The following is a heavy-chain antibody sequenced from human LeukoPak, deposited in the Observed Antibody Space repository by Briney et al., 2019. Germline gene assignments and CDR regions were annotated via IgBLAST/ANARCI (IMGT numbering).Heavy chain of an antibody. CDR1: GYTFTSYG. D-gene: IGHD4-17*01. Sequence: ASVKVSCKASGYTFTSYGISWVRQAPGQGLEWMGWISAYNGNTSYAQKLQGRVTMTTDTSTSTAYMELRSLRSDDTAVYYCARDSTTVTTFDYWGQGTLVTVSS. V-gene: IGHV1-18*01. CDR3: ARDSTTVTTFDY. J-gene: IGHJ4*02. CDR2: ISAYNGNT.